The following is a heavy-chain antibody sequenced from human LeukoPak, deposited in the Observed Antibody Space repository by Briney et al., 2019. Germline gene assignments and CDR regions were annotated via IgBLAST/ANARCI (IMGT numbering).Heavy chain of an antibody. CDR1: RFTFSNYW. Sequence: GGSLRLSCAASRFTFSNYWMAWVRQAPGKGLEWVANIKDDGSETYYVASVKGRFTISRDNAKDSLYLQMNSLRAEDTAVYYCAREPRGYSYGLWGRGTLVTVSS. D-gene: IGHD5-18*01. V-gene: IGHV3-7*01. J-gene: IGHJ4*02. CDR3: AREPRGYSYGL. CDR2: IKDDGSET.